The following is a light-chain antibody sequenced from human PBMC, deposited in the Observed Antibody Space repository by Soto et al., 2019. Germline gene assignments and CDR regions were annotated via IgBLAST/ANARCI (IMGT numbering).Light chain of an antibody. CDR2: KAS. V-gene: IGKV1-5*03. CDR3: QQYNSYSEA. Sequence: DIQMTQSPSTLSASVGXRVTITCRASQSISVWLAWYQQKAGKAPNLLIYKASRLESGVPSRFSGSGSETEFTLTTSGLQPGDSATYYCQQYNSYSEAFGQGTKVDIK. CDR1: QSISVW. J-gene: IGKJ1*01.